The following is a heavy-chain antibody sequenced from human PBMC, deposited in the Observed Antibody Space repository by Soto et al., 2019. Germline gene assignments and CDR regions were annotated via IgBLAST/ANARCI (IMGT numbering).Heavy chain of an antibody. J-gene: IGHJ5*02. Sequence: VKLYRKDPGYKITSYVTNRPSMNSGQRLEWLGQINAGNGNTKYPQTSQGRVTITRDTSASTAYMELSRRRSEDTAGYYCARVQVVVITDGSSHNWFDPSGQGSLVTVSA. D-gene: IGHD3-22*01. V-gene: IGHV1-3*01. CDR2: INAGNGNT. CDR3: ARVQVVVITDGSSHNWFDP. CDR1: GYKITSYV.